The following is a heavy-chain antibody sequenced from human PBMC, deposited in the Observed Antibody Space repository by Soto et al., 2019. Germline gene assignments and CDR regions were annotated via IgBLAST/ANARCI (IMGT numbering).Heavy chain of an antibody. V-gene: IGHV1-69*06. J-gene: IGHJ6*02. CDR3: ARSYYGSGSYWFYGMDV. Sequence: QVQLVQSGAEVKKPGSSVKVSCKASGGTFGNSAISWVRQAPGQGLEWMGGIMPSFATGNSAPEFQGRLTITADKSTTTTYMELSSLRSEDTAVYYCARSYYGSGSYWFYGMDVWGQGTTVTVSS. CDR1: GGTFGNSA. CDR2: IMPSFATG. D-gene: IGHD3-10*01.